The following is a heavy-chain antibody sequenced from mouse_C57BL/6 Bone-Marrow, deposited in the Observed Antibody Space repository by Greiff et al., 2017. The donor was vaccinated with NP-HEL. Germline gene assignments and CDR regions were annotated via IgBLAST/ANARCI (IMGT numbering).Heavy chain of an antibody. CDR3: ARCDGYYDYFDD. J-gene: IGHJ2*01. CDR2: IDPSDSET. Sequence: QVQLQQPGAELVRPGSSVKLSCKASGYTFTSYWMHWVKQRPIQGLEWIGNIDPSDSETHYNQKFKDKATLTVDKSSSTAYMQLSSLTSEDSAVYYCARCDGYYDYFDDWGQGTTLTVSS. D-gene: IGHD2-3*01. CDR1: GYTFTSYW. V-gene: IGHV1-52*01.